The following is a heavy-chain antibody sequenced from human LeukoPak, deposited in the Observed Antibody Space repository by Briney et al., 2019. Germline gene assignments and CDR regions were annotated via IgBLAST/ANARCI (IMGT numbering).Heavy chain of an antibody. CDR2: MNPNSGNT. V-gene: IGHV1-8*01. CDR1: GYTFTSYD. J-gene: IGHJ4*02. Sequence: ASVKVSCKASGYTFTSYDINWVRQATGQWLEWMGWMNPNSGNTGYAQKFQGRVTMTRNTSISTAYMELSSLRSEDTAVYYCAKDLGRIQLWSFDYWGQGTLITVSS. CDR3: AKDLGRIQLWSFDY. D-gene: IGHD5-18*01.